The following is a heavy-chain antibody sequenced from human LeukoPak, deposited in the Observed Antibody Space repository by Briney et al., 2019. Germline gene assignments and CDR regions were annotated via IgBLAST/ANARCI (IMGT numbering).Heavy chain of an antibody. V-gene: IGHV4-61*05. CDR1: GDSISSTNYY. J-gene: IGHJ4*02. D-gene: IGHD5-12*01. CDR2: IYYSGST. Sequence: ASETLSLTCTVSGDSISSTNYYWGWIRQPPGKGLEGIGYIYYSGSTNYNPSLKSRVTISVDTSKSQFSLKLSSVTAADTAVYYCARVDSGDDIPDYWGQGTLVTVSS. CDR3: ARVDSGDDIPDY.